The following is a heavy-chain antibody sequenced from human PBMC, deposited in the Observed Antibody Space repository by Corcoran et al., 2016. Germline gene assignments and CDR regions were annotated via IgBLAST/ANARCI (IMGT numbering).Heavy chain of an antibody. Sequence: EVQLVQSGAEVKKPGESLKISCKGSGYSFTSYWIGWVRQMPGKGLEWMGIIYPGDSDTRYSPSFQGQVPISADKSISPAYLQWSSLKASDTAMYDCARLGPGIVVVPAAIVSRPDYGMDVWGQGTTVTVSS. CDR2: IYPGDSDT. J-gene: IGHJ6*02. CDR1: GYSFTSYW. CDR3: ARLGPGIVVVPAAIVSRPDYGMDV. D-gene: IGHD2-2*01. V-gene: IGHV5-51*01.